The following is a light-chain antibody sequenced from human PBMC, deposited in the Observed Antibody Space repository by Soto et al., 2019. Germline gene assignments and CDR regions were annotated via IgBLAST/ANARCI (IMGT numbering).Light chain of an antibody. V-gene: IGLV2-8*01. CDR3: SSHAGNNNWGV. CDR2: EVS. Sequence: QSALTQPPSASGPPGQSVTISCTGTSSDVGGSNFVSWYQQHPGKAPKLMIYEVSKRPSGVPDRFSGSKSGNTASLTVSGLQGEDEAAYYCSSHAGNNNWGVFGGGTKRTVL. CDR1: SSDVGGSNF. J-gene: IGLJ3*02.